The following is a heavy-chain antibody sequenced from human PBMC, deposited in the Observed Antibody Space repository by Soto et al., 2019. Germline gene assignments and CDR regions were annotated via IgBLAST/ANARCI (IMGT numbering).Heavy chain of an antibody. J-gene: IGHJ6*02. Sequence: ASVKVSCKASGYTFTGYYMHWVRQAPGQGLEWMGWINPNSGGTNYAQKFQGWVTMTRDTSISTAYMELSRLRSDDTAVYYCARDRVTLYDFWGGYRSSGYYYYYYGMDVWGQGTTVTVSS. CDR2: INPNSGGT. D-gene: IGHD3-3*01. CDR3: ARDRVTLYDFWGGYRSSGYYYYYYGMDV. V-gene: IGHV1-2*04. CDR1: GYTFTGYY.